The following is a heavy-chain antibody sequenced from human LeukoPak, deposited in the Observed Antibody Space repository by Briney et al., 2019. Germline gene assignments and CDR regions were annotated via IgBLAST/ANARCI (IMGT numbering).Heavy chain of an antibody. CDR3: AKDKGSSPLSYYGMDV. CDR1: GFTVSSNY. J-gene: IGHJ6*02. D-gene: IGHD6-13*01. CDR2: TSWNSVYI. V-gene: IGHV3-9*01. Sequence: GGSLRLSCAASGFTVSSNYMSWVRQAPGKGLEWVSGTSWNSVYIGYADSVKGRFTISRDNAKNSLYLQMNSLRAEDTAFYYCAKDKGSSPLSYYGMDVWGQGTTVTVSS.